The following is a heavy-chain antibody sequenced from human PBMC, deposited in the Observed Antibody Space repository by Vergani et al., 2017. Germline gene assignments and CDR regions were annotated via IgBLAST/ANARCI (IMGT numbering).Heavy chain of an antibody. CDR3: ARHISVVRPSSMTAFDY. CDR2: VFYGGRT. V-gene: IGHV4-39*01. J-gene: IGHJ4*02. D-gene: IGHD2-21*01. CDR1: GDSISTSSYA. Sequence: QMQLQESGPGLLKPSETLSLSCTVSGDSISTSSYAWGWIRQPPGKTLEWIGTVFYGGRTSYNPSLNSRVTLSLDTSKKQISLHLISVTAADTAVYYCARHISVVRPSSMTAFDYWGQGTLVTVSS.